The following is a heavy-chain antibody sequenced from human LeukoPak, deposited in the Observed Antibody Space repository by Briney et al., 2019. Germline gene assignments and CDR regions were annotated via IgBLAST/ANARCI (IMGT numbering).Heavy chain of an antibody. CDR3: GRRPAVDGPIDN. V-gene: IGHV4-59*02. Sequence: KTSETLFLTCVVSGGSVHRSFWTWVRQPPGKGLEWIGRIYSSGTTDYSPSLKSRLTIAIDTSKNQFSLRLASVTAADTAVYYCGRRPAVDGPIDNWGQGILVAVSS. CDR2: IYSSGTT. D-gene: IGHD3/OR15-3a*01. J-gene: IGHJ4*02. CDR1: GGSVHRSF.